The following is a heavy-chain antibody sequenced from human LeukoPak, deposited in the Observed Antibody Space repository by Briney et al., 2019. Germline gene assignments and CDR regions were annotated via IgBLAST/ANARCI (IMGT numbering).Heavy chain of an antibody. CDR3: ARGTAILTGYYDY. J-gene: IGHJ4*02. D-gene: IGHD3-9*01. CDR2: ISSSGSTI. CDR1: GLTFTDYY. V-gene: IGHV3-11*01. Sequence: GGSLRLSCAASGLTFTDYYMGWIRQAPGKGLEWVSYISSSGSTIYYADSVKGRFTISRDNAKNSLYLQMNSLRAEDTAVYYCARGTAILTGYYDYWGQGTLVTVSS.